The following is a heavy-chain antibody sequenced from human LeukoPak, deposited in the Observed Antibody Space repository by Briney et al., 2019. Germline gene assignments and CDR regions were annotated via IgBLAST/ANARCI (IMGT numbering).Heavy chain of an antibody. D-gene: IGHD3-22*01. V-gene: IGHV4-38-2*01. CDR2: IYHSGST. CDR1: GYYISSGYY. CDR3: ARHGLMEYYYDSSGYYPSYYFDY. Sequence: PSETVSLTCAVSGYYISSGYYWGWIRQPPGKGLEWIGSIYHSGSTYYNPSLKSRVTISVDTSKNQFSLKLSSVTAADTAVYYCARHGLMEYYYDSSGYYPSYYFDYWGQGTLVTVSS. J-gene: IGHJ4*02.